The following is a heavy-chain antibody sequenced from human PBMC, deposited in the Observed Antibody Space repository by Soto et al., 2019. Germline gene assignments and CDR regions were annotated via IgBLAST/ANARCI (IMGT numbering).Heavy chain of an antibody. Sequence: EVQLVESGGGLVQPGGSLRLSCAASGFTFSSYEMNWVRQAPGKGLEWVSYISSSGSTIYYADSVKGRFTISRDNAKNSLYLQMNSLRAEDTAVYYCARAGKFWSGYDAYYYYGMDVWGQGTTVTVSS. CDR3: ARAGKFWSGYDAYYYYGMDV. CDR1: GFTFSSYE. D-gene: IGHD3-3*01. V-gene: IGHV3-48*03. J-gene: IGHJ6*02. CDR2: ISSSGSTI.